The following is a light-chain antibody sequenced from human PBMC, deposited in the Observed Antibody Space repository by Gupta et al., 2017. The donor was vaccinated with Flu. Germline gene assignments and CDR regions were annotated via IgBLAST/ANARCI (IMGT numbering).Light chain of an antibody. Sequence: QAVVTQASSLTVSPRGTGPLTCGSSTGIVTSGHYPYWFQQKPGQAPRTLIYDTSDKHSWTPARFSGSLLGGKAALTLSGARPEDEAEYYCLLFYGGPRVFGGGTKLTVL. CDR2: DTS. CDR1: TGIVTSGHY. J-gene: IGLJ3*02. CDR3: LLFYGGPRV. V-gene: IGLV7-46*01.